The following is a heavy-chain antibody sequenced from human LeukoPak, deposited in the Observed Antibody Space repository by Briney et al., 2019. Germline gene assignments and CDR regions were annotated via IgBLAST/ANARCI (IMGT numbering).Heavy chain of an antibody. J-gene: IGHJ6*02. CDR3: ARGTTVTTMYYYYGMDV. CDR2: INHSGST. V-gene: IGHV4-34*01. CDR1: GGSFSGYY. D-gene: IGHD4-17*01. Sequence: SETLPLTCAVYGGSFSGYYWSWIRQPPGKGLEWIGEINHSGSTNYNPSLKSRVTISVDTSKNQFSLKLSSVTAADTAVYYCARGTTVTTMYYYYGMDVWGQGTTVTVSS.